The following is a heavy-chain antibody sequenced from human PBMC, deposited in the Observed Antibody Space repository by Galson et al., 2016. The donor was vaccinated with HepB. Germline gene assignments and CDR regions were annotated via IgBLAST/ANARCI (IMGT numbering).Heavy chain of an antibody. CDR3: ARRWSGIDY. CDR1: GGSFSIYY. Sequence: SETLSLTCTVSGGSFSIYYWTWIRQPPGKGLEWIGYIHYSGTTNYNPSLKGRVTMSLDTSRNQFSLKLRSVTAADTAVYYCARRWSGIDYWGQGTLVTVSS. J-gene: IGHJ4*02. CDR2: IHYSGTT. D-gene: IGHD6-25*01. V-gene: IGHV4-59*08.